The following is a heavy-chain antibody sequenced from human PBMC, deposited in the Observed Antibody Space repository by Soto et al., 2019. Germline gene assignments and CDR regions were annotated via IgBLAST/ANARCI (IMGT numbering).Heavy chain of an antibody. CDR1: GYTFINYD. J-gene: IGHJ5*02. D-gene: IGHD2-8*01. CDR2: MNPDSGNT. V-gene: IGHV1-8*01. CDR3: ARRRGSNGWFDL. Sequence: QVQLVQSGAEVKKPGASVKVSCKASGYTFINYDINWVRQAPGQGLEWVGWMNPDSGNTGYAQNSQGRVTMTGNTSISSVYMELSSLTSEDTAVYYCARRRGSNGWFDLWGQGTLVTVSS.